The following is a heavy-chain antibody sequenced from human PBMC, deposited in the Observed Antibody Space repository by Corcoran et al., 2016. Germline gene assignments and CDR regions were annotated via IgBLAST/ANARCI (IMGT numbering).Heavy chain of an antibody. CDR3: AGSYYYDSSGPYYFDY. CDR2: IYYSGST. V-gene: IGHV4-39*07. D-gene: IGHD3-22*01. J-gene: IGHJ4*02. CDR1: GGSISSSSYY. Sequence: QLQLQESGPGLVKPSETLSLTCTVSGGSISSSSYYWGWIRQPPGKGLEWIGSIYYSGSTSYNPSLKSRVTISVDTSKNQFSLKLSSVTAADTAVYYCAGSYYYDSSGPYYFDYWGQGTLVTVSS.